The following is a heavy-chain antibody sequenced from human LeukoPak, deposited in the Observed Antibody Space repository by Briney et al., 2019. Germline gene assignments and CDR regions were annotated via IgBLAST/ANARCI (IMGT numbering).Heavy chain of an antibody. CDR1: GYSFTSYW. J-gene: IGHJ3*02. CDR3: ARQRGASSGWLGDAFDI. V-gene: IGHV5-51*01. CDR2: FYPGDSDT. D-gene: IGHD6-19*01. Sequence: GESLKISCKGSGYSFTSYWIGWVRQMPGKGLDGMGFFYPGDSDTRYSPSFQGQVSISADMSITTAYLQWSSLKASDTAIYYCARQRGASSGWLGDAFDIWGQGTMVTVSS.